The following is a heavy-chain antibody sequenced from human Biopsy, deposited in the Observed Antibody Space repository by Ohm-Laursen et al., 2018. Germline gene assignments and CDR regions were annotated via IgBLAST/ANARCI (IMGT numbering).Heavy chain of an antibody. D-gene: IGHD3-16*01. Sequence: PSETLSLTCAVYGGSFSGYYWSWIRQPPGKGLEWIGEINHRGSTNYNPSLKSPVTISVDTSKNQFSLKLRSVTAADTAVYYCARAVDYYDPYYYYGLDVWGQGTTVTVSS. CDR2: INHRGST. V-gene: IGHV4-34*01. CDR1: GGSFSGYY. J-gene: IGHJ6*02. CDR3: ARAVDYYDPYYYYGLDV.